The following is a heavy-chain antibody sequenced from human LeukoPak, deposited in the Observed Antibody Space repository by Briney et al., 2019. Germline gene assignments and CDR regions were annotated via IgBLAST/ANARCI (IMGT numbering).Heavy chain of an antibody. CDR2: INGDGRNI. Sequence: GGSLRLSCASSGFTFSSYWMHWVRQDPRKGLVWVSRINGDGRNINYADSVRGRFTISRDNAKNTLYLQMNTLRVEDTAVYYCTRDLMDYDVSTGLHHYYMDVWGQGTTVTVSS. D-gene: IGHD3-9*01. J-gene: IGHJ6*02. CDR1: GFTFSSYW. CDR3: TRDLMDYDVSTGLHHYYMDV. V-gene: IGHV3-74*01.